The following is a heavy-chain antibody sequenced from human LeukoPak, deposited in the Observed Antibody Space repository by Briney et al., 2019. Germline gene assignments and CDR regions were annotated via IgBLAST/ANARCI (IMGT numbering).Heavy chain of an antibody. J-gene: IGHJ4*02. V-gene: IGHV1-18*01. Sequence: ASVKVSCKASGYTFSSYGISWVRQAPGQGLEWMGWISAYNGNTNYAQKLRGRVTMTTDTSTSTAYMELRSLRSDDTAVYYCARDRGLAPSYYYGSGSGDYWGQGTLVTVSS. CDR1: GYTFSSYG. CDR2: ISAYNGNT. CDR3: ARDRGLAPSYYYGSGSGDY. D-gene: IGHD3-10*01.